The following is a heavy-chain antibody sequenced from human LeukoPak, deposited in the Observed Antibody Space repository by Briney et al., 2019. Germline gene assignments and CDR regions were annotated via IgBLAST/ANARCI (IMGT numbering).Heavy chain of an antibody. CDR2: IYYSGST. Sequence: SETLSLTCTVSGGSISSHYWSWIRQPPGKGLEWIGYIYYSGSTNYNPSLKSRVTISVDTSKNQFSLKLSSVTAADTAVYYCARGRINMVRGVIMAYYFDYWGQGNLVTVSS. CDR3: ARGRINMVRGVIMAYYFDY. V-gene: IGHV4-59*11. D-gene: IGHD3-10*01. J-gene: IGHJ4*02. CDR1: GGSISSHY.